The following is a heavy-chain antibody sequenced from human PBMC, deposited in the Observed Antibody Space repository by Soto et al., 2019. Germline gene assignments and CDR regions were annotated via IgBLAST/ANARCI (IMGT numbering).Heavy chain of an antibody. D-gene: IGHD2-15*01. CDR3: ARAYSDAFDI. J-gene: IGHJ3*02. CDR1: GFTFRYYY. Sequence: PGGSLRLSCAASGFTFRYYYMTWIRQAPGKGLEWVSYISSSGTGIYYPDSVKGRFTISRDNAKNSLYLQMSSLRAEDTAVYYCARAYSDAFDIWGQGTMVTVSS. CDR2: ISSSGTGI. V-gene: IGHV3-11*01.